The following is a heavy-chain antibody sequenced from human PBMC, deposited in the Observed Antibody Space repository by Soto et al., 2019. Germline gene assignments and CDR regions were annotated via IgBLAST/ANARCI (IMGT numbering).Heavy chain of an antibody. CDR3: ARVCSSGSCDPELGT. CDR1: GFAVSNTY. CDR2: IYSDGTT. J-gene: IGHJ5*02. V-gene: IGHV3-53*01. Sequence: EVHLVESGGGLIQPGGSLTLSCAASGFAVSNTYMSWVRQAPGRGLEWVSFIYSDGTTCYADSVKGRFTIPRDTSKNTPTLQRSSLRSEDRAVYYCARVCSSGSCDPELGTCGQGTLVTVSS. D-gene: IGHD2-15*01.